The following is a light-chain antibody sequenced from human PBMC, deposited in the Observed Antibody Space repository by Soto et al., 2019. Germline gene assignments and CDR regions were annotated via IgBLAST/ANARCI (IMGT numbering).Light chain of an antibody. J-gene: IGLJ2*01. CDR2: EGT. Sequence: QSALTQPASVSGSPGQSITISCTGTSSDVGTYNLVSWFQQHPGEAPKLMIYEGTKRPSGVSNRFSGSKSGNTASLTISGLQAEDEAHYYCCSYAGSDTMLFGGGTKSPS. CDR3: CSYAGSDTML. V-gene: IGLV2-23*01. CDR1: SSDVGTYNL.